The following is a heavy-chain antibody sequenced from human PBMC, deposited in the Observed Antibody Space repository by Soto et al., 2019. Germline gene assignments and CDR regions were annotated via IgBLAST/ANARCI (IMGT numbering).Heavy chain of an antibody. CDR1: GYSFTSYW. CDR3: ASQYDVDTAMDSYGMDV. D-gene: IGHD5-18*01. J-gene: IGHJ6*02. V-gene: IGHV5-10-1*01. Sequence: GESLKISCKGSGYSFTSYWISWVRQMPGKGLEWMGRIDPSDSYTNYSPSFQGHVTISADKSISTAYLQWSSLKASDTAMYYCASQYDVDTAMDSYGMDVWGQGTTVTVPS. CDR2: IDPSDSYT.